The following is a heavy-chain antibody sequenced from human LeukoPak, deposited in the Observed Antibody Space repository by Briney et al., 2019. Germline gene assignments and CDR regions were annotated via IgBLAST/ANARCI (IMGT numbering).Heavy chain of an antibody. CDR1: GGTFSSYA. D-gene: IGHD3-10*01. Sequence: SVKVSCKASGGTFSSYAISWVRQAPGQGLEWMGGIIPIFGTANYAQKFQGRVTITADESTSTAYMELSSLRSEDTAVYYCARCISGSGSYYNAHYYYGMDVWGQGTTVTVSS. V-gene: IGHV1-69*13. CDR3: ARCISGSGSYYNAHYYYGMDV. J-gene: IGHJ6*02. CDR2: IIPIFGTA.